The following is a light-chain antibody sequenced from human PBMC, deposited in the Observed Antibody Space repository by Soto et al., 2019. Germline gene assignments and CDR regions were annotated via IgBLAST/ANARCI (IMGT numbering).Light chain of an antibody. CDR1: QGFSTS. CDR2: GAS. J-gene: IGKJ4*01. V-gene: IGKV1-27*01. CDR3: QKYDSAPLT. Sequence: DIPMTQSPSSLTASVGDRVTISCRASQGFSTSLAWYQQKPGKVPTLLIYGASILQSGVPSRFSGSGSGTEFTLTISSLQPEDFATYYCQKYDSAPLTCGGGTKVEIK.